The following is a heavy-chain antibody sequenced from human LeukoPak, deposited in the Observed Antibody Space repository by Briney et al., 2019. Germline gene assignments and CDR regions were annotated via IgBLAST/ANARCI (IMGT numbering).Heavy chain of an antibody. CDR2: INPSGGST. J-gene: IGHJ4*02. D-gene: IGHD3-9*01. CDR3: ARSYDILTGQYYFDY. CDR1: GYTFTTYY. Sequence: GASVKVSCKTSGYTFTTYYMHWVRQAPGQGLEWMGIINPSGGSTSYAQKFQGRVTMTRDTSTSTVYMELSSLRSEDTAVYYCARSYDILTGQYYFDYWGQGTLVTVSS. V-gene: IGHV1-46*01.